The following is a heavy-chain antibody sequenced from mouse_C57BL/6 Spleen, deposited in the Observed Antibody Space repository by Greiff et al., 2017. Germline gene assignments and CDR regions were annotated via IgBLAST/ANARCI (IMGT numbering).Heavy chain of an antibody. V-gene: IGHV1-53*01. J-gene: IGHJ1*03. CDR3: ARGDYYDYDDV. D-gene: IGHD2-4*01. Sequence: QVQLQQPGTELVKPGASVKLSCKASGYTFTSYWMHWVKQRPGQGLEWIGYINPSNGGPNYNEKFKSKATLTVDKSSSTAYMQLSRLTSEDSAGYYCARGDYYDYDDVWGTGTTVTVSA. CDR1: GYTFTSYW. CDR2: INPSNGGP.